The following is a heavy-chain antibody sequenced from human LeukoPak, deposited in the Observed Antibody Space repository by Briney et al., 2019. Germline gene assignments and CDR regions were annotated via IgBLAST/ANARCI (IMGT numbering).Heavy chain of an antibody. CDR3: ATYSILNAREFRY. CDR1: GFTFSNYW. CDR2: IKQDGSQK. V-gene: IGHV3-7*01. Sequence: GGSLRLSCAASGFTFSNYWVTWVRQAPGKGLEWVANIKQDGSQKYYVDSVKGRFTISRGNAKNSVYLQMNSLGADDTAVYYCATYSILNAREFRYWGQGTLVTVTS. J-gene: IGHJ1*01. D-gene: IGHD4-11*01.